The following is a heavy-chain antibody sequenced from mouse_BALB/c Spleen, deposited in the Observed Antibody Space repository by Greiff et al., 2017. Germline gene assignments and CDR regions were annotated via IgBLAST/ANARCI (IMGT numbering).Heavy chain of an antibody. J-gene: IGHJ4*01. Sequence: VQLQQSGPGLVQPSQSLSITCTVSGFSLTSYGVHWVRQSPGKGLEWLGVIWSGGSTDYNAAFISRLSISKDNSKSQVFFKMNSLQANDTAIYYCARKRGYDDYYAMDYWGQGTSVTVSS. D-gene: IGHD2-14*01. V-gene: IGHV2-2*02. CDR3: ARKRGYDDYYAMDY. CDR2: IWSGGST. CDR1: GFSLTSYG.